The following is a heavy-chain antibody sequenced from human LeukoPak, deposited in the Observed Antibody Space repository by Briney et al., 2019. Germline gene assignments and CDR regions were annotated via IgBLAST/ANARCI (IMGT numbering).Heavy chain of an antibody. CDR2: ISGSGGGT. Sequence: PGGSLRLSCAASGFTFSSYAMSWVRQAPGKGLEWVSAISGSGGGTYYADSVKGRFTISRDNSKNTLYLQMNSLRAEDTAVYYCAKDSRYSSGWHTDTGPEWFDPWGQGTLVTVSS. V-gene: IGHV3-23*01. CDR1: GFTFSSYA. CDR3: AKDSRYSSGWHTDTGPEWFDP. J-gene: IGHJ5*02. D-gene: IGHD6-19*01.